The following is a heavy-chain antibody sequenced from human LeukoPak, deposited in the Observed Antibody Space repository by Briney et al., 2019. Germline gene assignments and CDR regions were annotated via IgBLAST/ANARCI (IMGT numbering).Heavy chain of an antibody. CDR1: GYTFTGYY. V-gene: IGHV1-2*02. J-gene: IGHJ4*02. CDR2: ISPNTGAT. Sequence: ASVKVSCKPSGYTFTGYYLHWVRQAPGQALEWMGWISPNTGATLYAQSFQGRVTMSRDTSISTAYLDLRSLRFDDTAVYYCARDRVGSGWPRPFYFEFWGQGTLVTVS. D-gene: IGHD6-19*01. CDR3: ARDRVGSGWPRPFYFEF.